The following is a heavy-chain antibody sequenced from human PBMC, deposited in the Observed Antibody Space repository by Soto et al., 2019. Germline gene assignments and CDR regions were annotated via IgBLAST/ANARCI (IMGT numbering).Heavy chain of an antibody. D-gene: IGHD3-10*01. CDR3: ARGSYHPWPIDY. CDR2: IIPIFGTA. J-gene: IGHJ4*02. CDR1: GGTFSSYA. Sequence: ASVKVSCKASGGTFSSYAISWVRQAPGQGLEWMGGIIPIFGTANYAQKFQGRVTITADESTSTAYMELSSLRSEDTVVYYCARGSYHPWPIDYWGQGTLVTVSS. V-gene: IGHV1-69*13.